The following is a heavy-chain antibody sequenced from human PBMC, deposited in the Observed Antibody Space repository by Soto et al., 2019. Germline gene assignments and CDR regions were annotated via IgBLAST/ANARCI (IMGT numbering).Heavy chain of an antibody. D-gene: IGHD6-19*01. CDR3: AAAGFIAVAGKNNDY. V-gene: IGHV3-48*01. Sequence: GGSLRLSCAASGFTFSSYSMNWVRQAPGKGLEWVSYISSSSSTIYYADSVKGRFTISRDNAKNSLYLQMNSLRAEDTAVYYCAAAGFIAVAGKNNDYWGQGTLVTVSS. CDR1: GFTFSSYS. CDR2: ISSSSSTI. J-gene: IGHJ4*02.